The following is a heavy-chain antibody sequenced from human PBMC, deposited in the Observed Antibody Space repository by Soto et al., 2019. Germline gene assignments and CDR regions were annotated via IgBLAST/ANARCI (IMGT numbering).Heavy chain of an antibody. CDR3: ARAGTDYDFCSCYPYYYYYGMDV. D-gene: IGHD3-3*01. Sequence: QVQLVQSGAEVKKPGSSVKVSCKASGYTFTGYYMHWVRQAPGQGLEWMGWINPNRGGTNYAQKFQGWVRRIRDTSISTAYVELSRLRSDDTAVYYCARAGTDYDFCSCYPYYYYYGMDVGGQGTTVSVS. J-gene: IGHJ6*02. CDR2: INPNRGGT. V-gene: IGHV1-2*04. CDR1: GYTFTGYY.